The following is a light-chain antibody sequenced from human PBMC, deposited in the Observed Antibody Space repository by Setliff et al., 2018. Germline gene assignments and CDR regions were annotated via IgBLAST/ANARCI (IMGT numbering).Light chain of an antibody. CDR1: SSDVGSYDL. CDR3: CAYTGSSTYD. V-gene: IGLV2-14*01. Sequence: QSALTQPASVSGSPGQSITISCSGTSSDVGSYDLVSWYQQHPGTAPKLIISDVNNRPSGVSNRFSGSKSGNTASLTISGLQAEDEAAYYCCAYTGSSTYDFGTGTKVTVL. J-gene: IGLJ1*01. CDR2: DVN.